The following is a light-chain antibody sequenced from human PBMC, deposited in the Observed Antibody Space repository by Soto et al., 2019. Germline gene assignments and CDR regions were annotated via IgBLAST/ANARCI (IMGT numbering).Light chain of an antibody. J-gene: IGKJ4*01. CDR3: QQSYVTPLT. CDR2: AAS. Sequence: DVQMTQSPSSLSASIGDRVPITCRASPSVGKYLNWYQQKPGKAPNVLIHAASTLRSRVPLRFSGSGSGTEFTLTISSLQPEDSGTYYCQQSYVTPLTFGGGT. CDR1: PSVGKY. V-gene: IGKV1-39*01.